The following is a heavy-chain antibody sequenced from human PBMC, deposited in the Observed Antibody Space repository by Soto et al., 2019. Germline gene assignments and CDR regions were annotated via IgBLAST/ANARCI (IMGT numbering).Heavy chain of an antibody. CDR2: INPNSGGT. CDR1: GYTVTGYY. CDR3: ARDHHGYCSGGSCYRNYYYGMDV. V-gene: IGHV1-2*04. D-gene: IGHD2-15*01. Sequence: ASVKVSCKASGYTVTGYYMHWVRQAPGQGLEWMGWINPNSGGTNYAQKFQGWVTMTRDTSISTAYMELSRLRSDDTAVYYCARDHHGYCSGGSCYRNYYYGMDVWGKGTTVTVSS. J-gene: IGHJ6*04.